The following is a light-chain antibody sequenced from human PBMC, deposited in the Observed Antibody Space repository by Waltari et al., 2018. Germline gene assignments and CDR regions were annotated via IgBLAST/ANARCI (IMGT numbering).Light chain of an antibody. V-gene: IGLV1-40*01. CDR1: SSNIGAGYD. CDR2: GNS. J-gene: IGLJ2*01. Sequence: PPSVSGAPGQRVTISCTGSSSNIGAGYDVHWYQQLPGTAPKLLIYGNSNRPSGVPDRFSGSKSGTSASPAITGLQAEEEADYYCQSYASSLSGYVVFGGGTKLTVL. CDR3: QSYASSLSGYVV.